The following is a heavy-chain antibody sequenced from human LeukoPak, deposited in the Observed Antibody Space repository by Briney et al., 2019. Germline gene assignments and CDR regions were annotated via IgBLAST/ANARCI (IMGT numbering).Heavy chain of an antibody. D-gene: IGHD2-15*01. CDR2: INPNSGGT. J-gene: IGHJ5*02. CDR1: GYTFTGYY. V-gene: IGHV1-2*02. Sequence: ASVKVSCKASGYTFTGYYMHWVRQVPGQGLEWMGWINPNSGGTNYAQKFQGRVTMTRDTSISTAYMELSRLRSDDTAVYYCARALVVAAIHWFDPWGQGTLVTVSS. CDR3: ARALVVAAIHWFDP.